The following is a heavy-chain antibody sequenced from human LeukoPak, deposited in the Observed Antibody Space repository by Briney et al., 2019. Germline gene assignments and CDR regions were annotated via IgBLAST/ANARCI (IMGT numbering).Heavy chain of an antibody. Sequence: PGGSLRLSCAASGFTFSSYSMNWVRQAPGKGLEWVSSISSSSSYIYYADSVKGRFTISRDNAKNSLYQQMNSLRAEDTAVYYCARERYYYDSSGYYNFDYWGQGTLVTVSS. V-gene: IGHV3-21*01. J-gene: IGHJ4*02. CDR3: ARERYYYDSSGYYNFDY. CDR1: GFTFSSYS. CDR2: ISSSSSYI. D-gene: IGHD3-22*01.